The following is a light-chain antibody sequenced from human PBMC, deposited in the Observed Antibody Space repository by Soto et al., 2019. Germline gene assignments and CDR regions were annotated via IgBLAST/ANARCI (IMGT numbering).Light chain of an antibody. CDR3: QQRSNWPPLT. V-gene: IGKV3-11*01. CDR1: QSVSRY. CDR2: DAS. J-gene: IGKJ4*01. Sequence: EFVLTQSPATLSLSPGERATLSCRASQSVSRYLAWYQQKPGQAPRLLIYDASNRATGIPARFSGSGSGTEFTLTISSLEPEDFAVYYCQQRSNWPPLTFGGGTKVEIK.